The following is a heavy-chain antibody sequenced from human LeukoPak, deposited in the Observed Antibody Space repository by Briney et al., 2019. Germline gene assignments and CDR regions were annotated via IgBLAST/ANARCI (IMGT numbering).Heavy chain of an antibody. CDR1: GFSFSSYA. D-gene: IGHD5-18*01. Sequence: GGSLRLSCAASGFSFSSYAMSWVRQAPGKGLEWVSAISGSGGSTYYADSVKGRFTISRDNSKNTLDLQMNSLRAEDTAVYYCAKDPRDHSYGWSWRYFDYWGQGTLVTVSS. V-gene: IGHV3-23*01. CDR3: AKDPRDHSYGWSWRYFDY. J-gene: IGHJ4*02. CDR2: ISGSGGST.